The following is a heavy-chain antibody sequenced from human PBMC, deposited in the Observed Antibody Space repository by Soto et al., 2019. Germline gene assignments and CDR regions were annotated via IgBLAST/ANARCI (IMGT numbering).Heavy chain of an antibody. V-gene: IGHV1-69*06. CDR1: GGTFNSYA. CDR2: IIPIFGTA. CDR3: ARRFLAAADNWFDP. J-gene: IGHJ5*02. Sequence: VASVKVSCKASGGTFNSYAISWVRQAPGQGLEWMGGIIPIFGTANYAQKFQGRVTITADKSTSTAYMELSSLRSEDTAVYYCARRFLAAADNWFDPWGQGTLVTVSS. D-gene: IGHD2-15*01.